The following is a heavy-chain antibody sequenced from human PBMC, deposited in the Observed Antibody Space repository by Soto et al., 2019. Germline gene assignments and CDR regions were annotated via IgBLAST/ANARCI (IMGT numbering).Heavy chain of an antibody. CDR2: ISYDGSNK. D-gene: IGHD4-17*01. CDR3: AKNVPQSGVTTIEESPSEYYFDY. J-gene: IGHJ4*02. Sequence: GGSLRLSCAASGFTFSSYGMHWVRQAPGKGLEWVAVISYDGSNKYYADSVKGRFTISRDNSKNTLYLQMNSLRAEDTAVYYCAKNVPQSGVTTIEESPSEYYFDYWGQGTLVTVSS. V-gene: IGHV3-30*18. CDR1: GFTFSSYG.